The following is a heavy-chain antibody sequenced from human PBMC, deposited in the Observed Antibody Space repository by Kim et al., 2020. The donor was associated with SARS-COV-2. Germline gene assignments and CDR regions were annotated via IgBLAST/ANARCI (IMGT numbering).Heavy chain of an antibody. V-gene: IGHV3-49*03. D-gene: IGHD6-19*01. Sequence: GGSLRLSCTASGFTFGDYAMSWFRQAPGKGLEWVGFIRSKAYGGTTEYAASVKGRFTISRDDSKSIAYLQMNSLKTEDTAVYYCTSLEGYSSGGPDYWGQGTLVTVSS. CDR2: IRSKAYGGTT. J-gene: IGHJ4*02. CDR1: GFTFGDYA. CDR3: TSLEGYSSGGPDY.